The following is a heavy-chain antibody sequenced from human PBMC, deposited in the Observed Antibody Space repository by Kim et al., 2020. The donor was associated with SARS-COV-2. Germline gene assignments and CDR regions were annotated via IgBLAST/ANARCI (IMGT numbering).Heavy chain of an antibody. V-gene: IGHV1-69*13. CDR3: AGGRSYSSSWLGNYYYYGMDV. J-gene: IGHJ6*02. Sequence: SVKVSCKASGGTFSSYAISWVRQAPGQGLEWMGGIIPIFGTANYAQKFQGRVTITADESTSTAYMELSSLRSEDTAVYYCAGGRSYSSSWLGNYYYYGMDVWGQGTTVTVSS. CDR2: IIPIFGTA. CDR1: GGTFSSYA. D-gene: IGHD6-13*01.